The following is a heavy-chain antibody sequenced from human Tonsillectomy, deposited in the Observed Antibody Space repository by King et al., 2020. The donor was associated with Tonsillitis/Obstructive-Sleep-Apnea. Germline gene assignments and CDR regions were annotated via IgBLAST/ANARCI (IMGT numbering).Heavy chain of an antibody. J-gene: IGHJ4*02. CDR3: AKGSHDFAY. Sequence: VQLVESGGGLVQPGGSLRLSCAASGFTFSSYAMSWVRQAPGKGLEWVSGFSASGGTTYYADSVQGRFTISRDNSKNTLYLQMNILIAEDTAVYYCAKGSHDFAYWGQGTLVTVSS. V-gene: IGHV3-23*04. CDR1: GFTFSSYA. CDR2: FSASGGTT.